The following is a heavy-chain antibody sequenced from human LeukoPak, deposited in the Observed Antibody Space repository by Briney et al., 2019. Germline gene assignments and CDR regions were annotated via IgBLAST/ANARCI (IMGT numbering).Heavy chain of an antibody. CDR2: INHSGST. D-gene: IGHD3-16*02. CDR1: GGSFSGYY. CDR3: ARGRPDDYVWGSYRSTTPTDDY. V-gene: IGHV4-34*01. J-gene: IGHJ4*02. Sequence: PSETLSLTCAVYGGSFSGYYWSWIRQPPGKGQEWIGEINHSGSTNYNPSLKSRVTISVDTSKNQFSLKLSSVTAADTAVYYCARGRPDDYVWGSYRSTTPTDDYWGQGTLVTVAS.